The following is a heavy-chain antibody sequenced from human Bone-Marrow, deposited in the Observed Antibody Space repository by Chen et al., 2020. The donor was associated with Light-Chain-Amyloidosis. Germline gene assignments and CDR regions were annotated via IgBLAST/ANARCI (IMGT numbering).Heavy chain of an antibody. CDR2: INPDGTSV. D-gene: IGHD5-12*01. CDR1: GFTFRTSW. CDR3: SREFTGYDDY. V-gene: IGHV3-74*01. Sequence: DVQLLESGGGLVQPGGSLRLSCAASGFTFRTSWMHWVRQAPGKGLVWVSRINPDGTSVYYADSVRGRFTISRDDGKGTVYLQMTSLRAEDTAVYYCSREFTGYDDYWGQGTLVTVSS. J-gene: IGHJ4*02.